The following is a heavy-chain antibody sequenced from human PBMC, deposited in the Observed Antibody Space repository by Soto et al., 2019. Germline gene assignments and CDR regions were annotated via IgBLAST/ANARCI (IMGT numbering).Heavy chain of an antibody. J-gene: IGHJ6*02. CDR2: MNPNIGST. CDR3: ARGSRGWYSGYYFGLDV. Sequence: QVQLVQSGAEVKKPGASVRVSCKASGYTFTTYDINWVRQATGQGLEWMGWMNPNIGSTGYAQKFQGRATMTTDTSIRTAYRKLTSLKSEDSAVYDCARGSRGWYSGYYFGLDVWGQGTTVTVSS. CDR1: GYTFTTYD. V-gene: IGHV1-8*01. D-gene: IGHD6-19*01.